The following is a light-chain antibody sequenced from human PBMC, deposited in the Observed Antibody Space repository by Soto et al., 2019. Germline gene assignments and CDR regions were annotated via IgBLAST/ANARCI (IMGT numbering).Light chain of an antibody. CDR1: SSNIGSNY. Sequence: QAVVTQPPSASGTPGQRVTISCSGSSSNIGSNYAHWYQQLPGTAPTLLMYRNNQRPSGVPDRFSGSKSGTSASLAISGLRTEDEADYYCAAWDDSLSALVFGGGTKLTVL. CDR3: AAWDDSLSALV. CDR2: RNN. V-gene: IGLV1-47*01. J-gene: IGLJ3*02.